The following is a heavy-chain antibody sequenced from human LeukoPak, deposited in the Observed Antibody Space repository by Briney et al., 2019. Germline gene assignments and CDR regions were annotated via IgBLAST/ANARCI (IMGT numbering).Heavy chain of an antibody. Sequence: GGSLRLSCAASGFTFSSYAMSWVRQAPGKGLEWVSAISGSGGSTYYADSVKGRFTISRDNSKNTLYLQMNSLRAEDTAVYYCAKVIREPTQYHPGGKPYFDYWGQGTLVTVSS. D-gene: IGHD2-2*01. CDR2: ISGSGGST. CDR3: AKVIREPTQYHPGGKPYFDY. V-gene: IGHV3-23*01. J-gene: IGHJ4*02. CDR1: GFTFSSYA.